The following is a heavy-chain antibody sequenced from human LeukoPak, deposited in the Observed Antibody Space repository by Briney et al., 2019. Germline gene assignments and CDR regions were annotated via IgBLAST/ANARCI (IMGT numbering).Heavy chain of an antibody. Sequence: TSETLSLTCTVSGGSISSYYWSWIRQPPGKGLEWIGYIYYSGSTNYNPSLKSRVTISVDTSKNQFSLKLSSVTAADTAVYYCARAHYDFWSGYFGYWGQGTLVTVSS. CDR1: GGSISSYY. V-gene: IGHV4-59*01. D-gene: IGHD3-3*01. J-gene: IGHJ4*02. CDR2: IYYSGST. CDR3: ARAHYDFWSGYFGY.